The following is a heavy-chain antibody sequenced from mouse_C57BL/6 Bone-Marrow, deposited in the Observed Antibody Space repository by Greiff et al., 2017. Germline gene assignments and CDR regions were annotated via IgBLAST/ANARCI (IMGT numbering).Heavy chain of an antibody. D-gene: IGHD2-3*01. CDR2: IDPSDSYT. CDR1: GYTFTSYW. V-gene: IGHV1-69*01. CDR3: ARLGDGPPICWYFDV. Sequence: QVQLQQPGAELVMPGASVKLSCKASGYTFTSYWMHWVKQRPGQGLEWIGEIDPSDSYTNYNQKSKGKSTLTVDKSSSAAYMQLSDLPSEDSAVYYCARLGDGPPICWYFDVWGTGTTVTVSS. J-gene: IGHJ1*03.